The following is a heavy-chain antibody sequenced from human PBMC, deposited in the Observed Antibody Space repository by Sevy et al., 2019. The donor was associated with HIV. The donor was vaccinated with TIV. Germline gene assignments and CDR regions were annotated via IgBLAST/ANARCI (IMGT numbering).Heavy chain of an antibody. Sequence: GGSLRLSCTASGFTFGDYAMSWFRQAPGRGLEWVGFIRSKSYGETTEYAASAKGRFTVSRDDSKSIVYLQMNSLKSEDTAVYYCTRRASRVYGDHLNLYWGQGTLVTVSS. CDR3: TRRASRVYGDHLNLY. CDR2: IRSKSYGETT. D-gene: IGHD2-21*02. J-gene: IGHJ4*02. V-gene: IGHV3-49*03. CDR1: GFTFGDYA.